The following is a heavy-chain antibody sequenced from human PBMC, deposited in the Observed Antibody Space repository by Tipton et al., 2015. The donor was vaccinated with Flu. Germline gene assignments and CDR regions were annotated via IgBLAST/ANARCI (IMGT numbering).Heavy chain of an antibody. CDR2: ISPYNSNT. V-gene: IGHV1-18*01. D-gene: IGHD6-19*01. CDR1: GYSFTSYG. Sequence: QVQLVQSGAEVKKTGASVKVACKASGYSFTSYGINWVRQAPGHGLEWLGWISPYNSNTRYAQTFQGRVTMTTDTSTSTAYMELRDLRSDDSAVYYCAREDENSSLAGNRFDPWGQGTLVTVSS. J-gene: IGHJ5*02. CDR3: AREDENSSLAGNRFDP.